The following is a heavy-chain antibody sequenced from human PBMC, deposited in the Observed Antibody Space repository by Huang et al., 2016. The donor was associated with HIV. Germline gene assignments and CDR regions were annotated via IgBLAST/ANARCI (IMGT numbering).Heavy chain of an antibody. CDR1: GGSFSGYY. CDR2: INHRGST. J-gene: IGHJ3*02. Sequence: QVQLQQWGAGLLKPSETLSLPCAVYGGSFSGYYCSWIRQSPGTGLEWIGEINHRGSTKYNPSLKSRLTISVDTSKNEFSPKLSSVTAADTAVYYCARERMMIRLDDHDAFDIWGQGTMVTVSS. D-gene: IGHD3-16*01. CDR3: ARERMMIRLDDHDAFDI. V-gene: IGHV4-34*01.